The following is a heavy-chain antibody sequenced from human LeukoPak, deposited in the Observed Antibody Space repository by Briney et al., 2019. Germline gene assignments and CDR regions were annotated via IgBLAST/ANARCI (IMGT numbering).Heavy chain of an antibody. Sequence: PSETLSLTCTISGSSITSVSHYWGWIRQPPGKGLEWIGRIYTSGSTNYNPSLKSRVTMSVDTSKNQFSLKLSSVTAADTAVYYCAREVFMVWGSGSYNELLFDPWGQGTLVTVSS. J-gene: IGHJ5*02. CDR1: GSSITSVSHY. V-gene: IGHV4-61*02. CDR2: IYTSGST. CDR3: AREVFMVWGSGSYNELLFDP. D-gene: IGHD3-10*01.